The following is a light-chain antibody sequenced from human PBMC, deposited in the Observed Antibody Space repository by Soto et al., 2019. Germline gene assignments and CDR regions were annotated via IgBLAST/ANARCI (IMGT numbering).Light chain of an antibody. J-gene: IGLJ2*01. V-gene: IGLV3-21*04. CDR1: NIGSKS. Sequence: SYELTQPPSVSVAPGKTASIPCAGDNIGSKSVHWYQQRPGQAPVLVINNEIDRPSGIPERFSGSNSGNTATLTITRVDAGDEADYYCHVWDSDSDHPVFGGGTQLTVL. CDR2: NEI. CDR3: HVWDSDSDHPV.